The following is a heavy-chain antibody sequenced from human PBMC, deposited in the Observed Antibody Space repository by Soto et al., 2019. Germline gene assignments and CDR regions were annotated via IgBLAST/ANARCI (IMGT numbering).Heavy chain of an antibody. CDR1: GDANLSGSDY. D-gene: IGHD2-2*01. V-gene: IGHV4-31*02. CDR2: IYYSGST. CDR3: AREERYCSSTSCYANWFDP. J-gene: IGHJ5*02. Sequence: EPISIPWSLSGDANLSGSDYWSSLPETPREGLEWIGYIYYSGSTYYNPSLKSRVTISVDTSKNQFSLKLSSVTAADTAVYYCAREERYCSSTSCYANWFDPWGQGTLVTVSS.